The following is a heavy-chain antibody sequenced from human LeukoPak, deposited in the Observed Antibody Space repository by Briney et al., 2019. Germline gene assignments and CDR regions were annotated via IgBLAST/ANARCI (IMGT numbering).Heavy chain of an antibody. CDR2: IYYSGST. Sequence: SETLSLTCTVSGGSISSHYWSWIRQPPGKGLEWIGYIYYSGSTNYNPSLKSRVTISVDTSKNQFSLKLSSVTATDTAVYYCARSRGGYVAMLNYWGQGTLVTVSS. CDR3: ARSRGGYVAMLNY. J-gene: IGHJ4*02. CDR1: GGSISSHY. D-gene: IGHD5-12*01. V-gene: IGHV4-59*08.